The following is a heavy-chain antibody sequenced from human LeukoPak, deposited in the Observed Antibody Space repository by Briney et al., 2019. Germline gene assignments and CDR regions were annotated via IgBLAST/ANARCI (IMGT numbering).Heavy chain of an antibody. D-gene: IGHD3-16*01. J-gene: IGHJ6*03. CDR1: GFTFRSYA. CDR2: ISASGDSV. V-gene: IGHV3-23*01. Sequence: PGGSLRLSCAASGFTFRSYAMSWVRQAPGKGLEWVSAISASGDSVNYAVSVKGRFTISRDNSKNTLYLQMNSLRAEDTAVYYCAKMMGQRLYDYCMDVWGKGTTVTVSS. CDR3: AKMMGQRLYDYCMDV.